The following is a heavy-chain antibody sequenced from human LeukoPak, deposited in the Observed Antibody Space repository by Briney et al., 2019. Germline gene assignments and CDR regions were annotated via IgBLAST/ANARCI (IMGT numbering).Heavy chain of an antibody. CDR3: ARGRAIYSSGWYYFDY. CDR1: GGSFSGYY. CDR2: INHSGST. Sequence: SETLSLTCAVYGGSFSGYYWSWIRQPPGKGLEWIGEINHSGSTNYNPSLKSRVTISVDTSKNQFSLKLSSVTAADTAVYYCARGRAIYSSGWYYFDYWGQGTLVTVSS. J-gene: IGHJ4*02. V-gene: IGHV4-34*01. D-gene: IGHD6-19*01.